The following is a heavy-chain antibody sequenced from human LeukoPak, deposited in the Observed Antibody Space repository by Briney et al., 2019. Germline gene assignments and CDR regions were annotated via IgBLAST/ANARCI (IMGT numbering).Heavy chain of an antibody. J-gene: IGHJ6*03. CDR2: IYYSGST. CDR1: GGSISSYY. V-gene: IGHV4-59*01. CDR3: ASGAMVRGVIIEGLYYYYVDV. Sequence: SETLSLTCTVSGGSISSYYWSWIRQPPGKGLEWIGYIYYSGSTNYNPSLKSRVTISVDTSKNQFSLKLSSVTAADTAVYYCASGAMVRGVIIEGLYYYYVDVWGKGTTVTISS. D-gene: IGHD3-10*01.